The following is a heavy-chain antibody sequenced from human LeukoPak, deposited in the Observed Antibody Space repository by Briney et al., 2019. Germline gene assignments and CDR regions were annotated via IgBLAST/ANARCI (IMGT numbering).Heavy chain of an antibody. V-gene: IGHV3-53*01. CDR2: IYSGGRT. D-gene: IGHD1-1*01. Sequence: GGSLRLSCVVTGFNVSNTYMSWVRQAPGKGLEWVSVIYSGGRTYYADSVKGRFTMSRDNSKNTLYFQMNSLTAEDTAVYFCARGTWNPALLDSWRQGTLVTVSS. CDR3: ARGTWNPALLDS. CDR1: GFNVSNTY. J-gene: IGHJ4*02.